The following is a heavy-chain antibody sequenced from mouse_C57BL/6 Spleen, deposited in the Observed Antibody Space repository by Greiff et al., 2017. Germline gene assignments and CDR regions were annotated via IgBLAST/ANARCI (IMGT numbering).Heavy chain of an antibody. Sequence: EVQVVESGEGLVKPGGSLKLSCAASGFTFSSYAMSWVRQTPEKRLEWVAYISSGGDYIYYADTVKGRFTISRDNARNTLYLQMSSLKSEDTAMYYCTRDLGRDRYFDVWGTGTTVTVSS. J-gene: IGHJ1*03. V-gene: IGHV5-9-1*02. CDR3: TRDLGRDRYFDV. CDR1: GFTFSSYA. CDR2: ISSGGDYI. D-gene: IGHD6-1*01.